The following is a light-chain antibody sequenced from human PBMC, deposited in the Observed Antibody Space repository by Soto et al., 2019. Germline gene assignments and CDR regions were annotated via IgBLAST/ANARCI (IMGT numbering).Light chain of an antibody. CDR2: DAS. V-gene: IGKV1-5*01. J-gene: IGKJ5*01. Sequence: DIQITQSPSTLSASVGDRVTITCRASQSISSWLAWYQQKPGKAPKLLIYDASSLESGVPSRFSGRGSGTEFTLTISSVQSEDFATYYCQQHNDWSTFGQGTRLEIK. CDR3: QQHNDWST. CDR1: QSISSW.